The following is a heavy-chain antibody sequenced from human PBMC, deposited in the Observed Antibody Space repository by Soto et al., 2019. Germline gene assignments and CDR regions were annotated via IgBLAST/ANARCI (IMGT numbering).Heavy chain of an antibody. Sequence: SETLSLTCTVSGGSISSSSYYWGWIRQPPGKGLEWIGRIYYSGSTYYNPSLKSQVTISVDTSKNQFSLKLSFLTDADTAVYYCARLPDLEYSYGLYSWFDPWGQGTLVTVSS. D-gene: IGHD5-18*01. V-gene: IGHV4-39*01. CDR3: ARLPDLEYSYGLYSWFDP. J-gene: IGHJ5*02. CDR2: IYYSGST. CDR1: GGSISSSSYY.